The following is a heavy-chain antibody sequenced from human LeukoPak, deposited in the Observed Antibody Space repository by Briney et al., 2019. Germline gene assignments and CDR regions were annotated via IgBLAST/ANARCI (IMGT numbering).Heavy chain of an antibody. CDR3: ARDVWFDP. CDR1: GFTFSSHE. CDR2: ISSGGSTI. Sequence: GGSLRLSCAASGFTFSSHEMNWVRQPPGKGLEWVSYISSGGSTIYYADSVKGRFTVSRDNAKNSLYLQMNSLRAEDTALYYCARDVWFDPWGQGTLVTVAS. V-gene: IGHV3-48*03. J-gene: IGHJ5*02.